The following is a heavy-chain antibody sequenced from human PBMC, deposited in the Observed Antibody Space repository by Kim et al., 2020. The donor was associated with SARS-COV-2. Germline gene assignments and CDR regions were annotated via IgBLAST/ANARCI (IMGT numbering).Heavy chain of an antibody. CDR3: ARVSVAAFDY. CDR2: NK. D-gene: IGHD6-25*01. J-gene: IGHJ4*02. Sequence: NKTYQAPGEARFTILRDTSTNTLYLQMNSLRAEDTAVYYCARVSVAAFDYWGQGTLVTVSS. V-gene: IGHV3-30*01.